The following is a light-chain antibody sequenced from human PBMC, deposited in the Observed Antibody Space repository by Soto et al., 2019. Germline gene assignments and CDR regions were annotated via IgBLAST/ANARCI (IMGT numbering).Light chain of an antibody. V-gene: IGKV3-20*01. J-gene: IGKJ4*01. CDR3: QQYGTSPQLT. CDR2: AAS. CDR1: QSVRDRY. Sequence: DIVFTQSPDTLSLSPGERVTLSCRASQSVRDRYLAWYQQKPGQAPRLLIYAASSRATGIPGRFTGSGSGTDFTLTISRLEPEDFAVYYCQQYGTSPQLTFGGGTKVDIK.